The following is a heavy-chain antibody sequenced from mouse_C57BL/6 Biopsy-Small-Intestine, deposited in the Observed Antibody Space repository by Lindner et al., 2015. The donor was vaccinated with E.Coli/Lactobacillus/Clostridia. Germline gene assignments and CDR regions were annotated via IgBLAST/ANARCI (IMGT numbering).Heavy chain of an antibody. CDR3: ASLTGTKGYFDY. Sequence: VQLQESGPELVKPGASVKISCKASGYSFTGYYMNWVKQSHGNILDWIGYIYPYNGLSSYNQKFKGKATLTVDKSYSTAYMELRSLTSEDSAVYYCASLTGTKGYFDYWGQGTTLTVSS. CDR1: GYSFTGYY. D-gene: IGHD4-1*01. J-gene: IGHJ2*01. V-gene: IGHV1-31*01. CDR2: IYPYNGLS.